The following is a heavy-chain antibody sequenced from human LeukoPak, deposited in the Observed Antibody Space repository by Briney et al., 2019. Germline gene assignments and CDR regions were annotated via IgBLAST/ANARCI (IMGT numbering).Heavy chain of an antibody. Sequence: GGSLRLSCAASGFTFSSYAIYWVCQAPGKGLEWVSGISGSGGDTYFADSVKGRFTISRDNSKNTVFLQMNSLRAEDTAVYYCAKDVYGDYGGLDYWGQGTLVTVSS. V-gene: IGHV3-23*01. CDR3: AKDVYGDYGGLDY. CDR1: GFTFSSYA. D-gene: IGHD4-17*01. J-gene: IGHJ4*02. CDR2: ISGSGGDT.